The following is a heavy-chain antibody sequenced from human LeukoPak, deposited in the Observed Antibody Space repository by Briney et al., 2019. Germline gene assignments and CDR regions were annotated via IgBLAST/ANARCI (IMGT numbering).Heavy chain of an antibody. CDR2: ISYDGSKQ. J-gene: IGHJ3*02. V-gene: IGHV3-30-3*01. CDR3: ATGGTGAFDI. Sequence: HPGRSLRLSCAASGLTFRTYTMHWVRQAPGKGLEWGTVISYDGSKQYYADSVKGRFTISRDNSKNTLYLQMNNLRTEDTAMYYCATGGTGAFDIWGQGTMVTVSS. D-gene: IGHD1-14*01. CDR1: GLTFRTYT.